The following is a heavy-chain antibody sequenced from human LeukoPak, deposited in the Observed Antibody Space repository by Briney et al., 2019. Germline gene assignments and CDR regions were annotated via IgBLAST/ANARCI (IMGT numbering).Heavy chain of an antibody. CDR3: AREVVYDFWSGYPRYYFDY. CDR2: ISAYNGNT. V-gene: IGHV1-18*04. CDR1: GYTFTDYY. Sequence: VASIKVSCKTSGYTFTDYYIHWVRQAPGQGLEWMGWISAYNGNTNYAQKLQGRVTMTTDTSTSTAYMELSSLRSEDTAVYYCAREVVYDFWSGYPRYYFDYWGQGTLVTVSS. J-gene: IGHJ4*02. D-gene: IGHD3-3*01.